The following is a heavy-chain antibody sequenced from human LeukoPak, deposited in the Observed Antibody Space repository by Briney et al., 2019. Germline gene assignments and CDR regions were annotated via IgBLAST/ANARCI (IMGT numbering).Heavy chain of an antibody. CDR1: GYTFSCYG. CDR3: ARYSNSYDY. J-gene: IGHJ4*02. V-gene: IGHV1-18*01. CDR2: ISAHNGHP. Sequence: ASVKVSCKTSGYTFSCYGISWVRQAPGQGLEWMGWISAHNGHPNYAQKFQGRVIMTTDTSTTTVYMELRSLRSDDTAVYYCARYSNSYDYWGQGTLVTVSS. D-gene: IGHD4-11*01.